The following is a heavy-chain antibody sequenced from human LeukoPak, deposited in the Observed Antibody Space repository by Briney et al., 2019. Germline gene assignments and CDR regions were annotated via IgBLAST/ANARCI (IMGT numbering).Heavy chain of an antibody. Sequence: PGGSLRLSCAASGFTFSSYSMNWVRQAPGKGLEWVSSISSSSSYIFYADSVKGRFTISRDNAKNSLYLQMNSLRAEDTAVYYWARRGTTVTHGGGDYWGQGTLVTVSS. D-gene: IGHD4-17*01. CDR2: ISSSSSYI. CDR1: GFTFSSYS. J-gene: IGHJ4*02. CDR3: ARRGTTVTHGGGDY. V-gene: IGHV3-21*01.